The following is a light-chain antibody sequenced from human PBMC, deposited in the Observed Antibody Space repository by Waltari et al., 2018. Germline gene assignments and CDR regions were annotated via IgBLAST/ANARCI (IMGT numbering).Light chain of an antibody. Sequence: QSVLTQPPSVSGAPGQRVTIACTGSSSNIGAGYDVHWYQQLPGTAPKLLMYDNTNRPPGVQHRISGSKSRTSASRAITGLQAADEADYYCQSYDSSLSGVVFGGGTKLTVL. V-gene: IGLV1-40*01. CDR2: DNT. CDR1: SSNIGAGYD. CDR3: QSYDSSLSGVV. J-gene: IGLJ2*01.